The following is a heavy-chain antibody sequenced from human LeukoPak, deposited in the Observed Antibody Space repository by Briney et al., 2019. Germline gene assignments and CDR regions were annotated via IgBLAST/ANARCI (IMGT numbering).Heavy chain of an antibody. CDR2: THYSGTG. CDR3: ARVRFYDTTGYSTSYYLDY. CDR1: GGPIIASY. J-gene: IGHJ4*02. Sequence: PSETLSLTCAVSGGPIIASYWSWIRQPPGKVLEWSGYTHYSGTGNYNPSLKSRVTISIDTSKNRFSLRLTSVTAADTAVYYCARVRFYDTTGYSTSYYLDYWGQGALVTVSS. D-gene: IGHD3-22*01. V-gene: IGHV4-59*01.